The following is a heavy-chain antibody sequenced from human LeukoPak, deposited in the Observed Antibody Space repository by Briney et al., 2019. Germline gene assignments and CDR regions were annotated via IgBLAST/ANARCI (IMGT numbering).Heavy chain of an antibody. Sequence: GGSLRLSCAASGFTFSSYSMNWVRQAPGKGLEWVSYISSNSSTIYYADSVKGRFTISRDNAKNSLYLQMNSLRAEDTAVYYCARIHSGSYYDDYWGQGTLVTVSS. CDR3: ARIHSGSYYDDY. V-gene: IGHV3-48*01. J-gene: IGHJ4*02. CDR2: ISSNSSTI. D-gene: IGHD1-26*01. CDR1: GFTFSSYS.